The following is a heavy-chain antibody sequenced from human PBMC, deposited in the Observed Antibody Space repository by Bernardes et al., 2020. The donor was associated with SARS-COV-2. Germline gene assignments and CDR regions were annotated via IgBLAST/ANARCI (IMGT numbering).Heavy chain of an antibody. CDR2: ITGSDGTT. Sequence: GSLSISFAASVFTLSSYAMTWVRPAPGKGLEWVSAITGSDGTTYYADSVKGRFTISRDNSKNTLYLQMNSLRAEDTAVYYCAKERRYNSAWYPIQFDYWGQGTLVTVSS. CDR3: AKERRYNSAWYPIQFDY. V-gene: IGHV3-23*01. D-gene: IGHD6-19*01. J-gene: IGHJ4*02. CDR1: VFTLSSYA.